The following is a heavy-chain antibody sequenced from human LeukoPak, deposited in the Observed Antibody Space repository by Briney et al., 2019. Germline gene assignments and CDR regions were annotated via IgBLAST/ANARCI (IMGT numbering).Heavy chain of an antibody. Sequence: SETLSLTCTVSGGSISSGYYYWSWIRQPAGKGLEWIGRIYTSGSTNYNPSLKSRVTISLDTSKNQFSLKLNSVTAADTAVYYCARGQLGEPTIFLAYWGQGTLVTVSS. V-gene: IGHV4-61*02. D-gene: IGHD3-3*01. CDR2: IYTSGST. CDR1: GGSISSGYYY. J-gene: IGHJ4*02. CDR3: ARGQLGEPTIFLAY.